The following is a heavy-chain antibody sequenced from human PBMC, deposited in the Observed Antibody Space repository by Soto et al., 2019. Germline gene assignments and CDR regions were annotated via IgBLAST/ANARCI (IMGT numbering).Heavy chain of an antibody. J-gene: IGHJ5*02. V-gene: IGHV3-64*07. Sequence: EVQLMESGGNLVQSGGSLRLSCAASGFTFGGFGMYWFRQAPGKGLEFVSAVDSSGTYTYYEDSVKGRFTISRDNSKNTLYLQMGSLRIEDMAVYYCARSLAEIGQKWLDPWGQGTLVTVSS. CDR3: ARSLAEIGQKWLDP. D-gene: IGHD3-3*02. CDR2: VDSSGTYT. CDR1: GFTFGGFG.